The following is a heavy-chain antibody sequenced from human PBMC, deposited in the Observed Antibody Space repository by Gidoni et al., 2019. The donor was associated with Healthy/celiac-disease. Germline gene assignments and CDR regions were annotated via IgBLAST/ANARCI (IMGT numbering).Heavy chain of an antibody. D-gene: IGHD2-15*01. V-gene: IGHV3-30*18. CDR1: GFTFSSYG. J-gene: IGHJ6*02. Sequence: QVQLVESGGGVVQPGRSLRLSCAASGFTFSSYGMHWVRQAPGKGLEWVAVISYDGSNKYYADSVKGRFTISRDNSKNTLYLQMNSLRAEDTAVYYCAKEGVVVVVAQRAPYGMDVWGQGTTVTVSS. CDR3: AKEGVVVVVAQRAPYGMDV. CDR2: ISYDGSNK.